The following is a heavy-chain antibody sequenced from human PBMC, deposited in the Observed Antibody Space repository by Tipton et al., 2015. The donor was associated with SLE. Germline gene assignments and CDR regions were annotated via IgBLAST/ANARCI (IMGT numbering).Heavy chain of an antibody. Sequence: SLRLSCAASGFTFSSYWMSWVRRAPGKGLEWVANINQDGSEKYYVDSVKGRFTISRDNAKNSLYLQMNSLRAEDTAVYYCARWGPHYSGSGSQSGTDYYYYGLDVWGQGTTVTASS. V-gene: IGHV3-7*01. CDR2: INQDGSEK. J-gene: IGHJ6*02. D-gene: IGHD3-10*01. CDR1: GFTFSSYW. CDR3: ARWGPHYSGSGSQSGTDYYYYGLDV.